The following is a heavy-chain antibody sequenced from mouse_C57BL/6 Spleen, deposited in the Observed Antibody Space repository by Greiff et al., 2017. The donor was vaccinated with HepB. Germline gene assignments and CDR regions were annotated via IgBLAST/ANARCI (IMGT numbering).Heavy chain of an antibody. CDR1: GFTFSSYA. D-gene: IGHD3-2*02. V-gene: IGHV5-4*01. Sequence: EVHLVESGGGLVKPGGSLKLSCAASGFTFSSYAMSWVRQTPEKRLEWVATISDGGSYTYYPDNVKGRFTISRDNAKNNLYLQMSHLKFEDTAMYYCARGQDSSGYAWFAYWGQGALVTVS. CDR2: ISDGGSYT. CDR3: ARGQDSSGYAWFAY. J-gene: IGHJ3*01.